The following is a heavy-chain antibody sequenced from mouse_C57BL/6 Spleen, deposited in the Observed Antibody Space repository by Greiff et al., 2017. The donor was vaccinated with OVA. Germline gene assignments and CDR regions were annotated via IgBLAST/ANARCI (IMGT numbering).Heavy chain of an antibody. J-gene: IGHJ2*01. Sequence: QVQLQQPGAELVKPGASVKLSCKASGYTFTSYWMQWVKQRPGQGLEWIGEIDPSDSYTNYNQKFKGKATLTVDTSSSTAYMQLSSLTSEDSAVYYCARSGGSRFDYWGQGTTLTVSS. CDR3: ARSGGSRFDY. V-gene: IGHV1-50*01. CDR1: GYTFTSYW. CDR2: IDPSDSYT. D-gene: IGHD1-1*01.